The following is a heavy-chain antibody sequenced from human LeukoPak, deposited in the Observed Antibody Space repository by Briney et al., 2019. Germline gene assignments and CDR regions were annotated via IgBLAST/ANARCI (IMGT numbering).Heavy chain of an antibody. CDR2: MYYSGGDT. CDR1: GGSISGYY. D-gene: IGHD3-9*01. Sequence: SETLSLTCTVFGGSISGYYWSWLRQPPGKGLEWIAYMYYSGGDTDYNPSLNSRVAISVDTSTNQVSLKLRSVTAADTAVYYCARIMGDYNILTGLYLNYNFDYWGQGALVTVSS. J-gene: IGHJ4*02. CDR3: ARIMGDYNILTGLYLNYNFDY. V-gene: IGHV4-59*08.